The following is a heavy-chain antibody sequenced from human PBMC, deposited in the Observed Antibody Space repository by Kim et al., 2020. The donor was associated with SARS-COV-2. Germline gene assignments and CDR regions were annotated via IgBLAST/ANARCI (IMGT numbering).Heavy chain of an antibody. CDR3: ARGSTLLLWFGESPPDY. Sequence: GGSLRLSCAASGFTFSSYGMHWVRQAPGKGLEWVAVIWYDGSNKYYADSVKGRFTISRDNSKNTLYLQMNSLRAEDTAVYYCARGSTLLLWFGESPPDYWGQGTLVTVSS. CDR1: GFTFSSYG. V-gene: IGHV3-33*01. J-gene: IGHJ4*02. D-gene: IGHD3-10*01. CDR2: IWYDGSNK.